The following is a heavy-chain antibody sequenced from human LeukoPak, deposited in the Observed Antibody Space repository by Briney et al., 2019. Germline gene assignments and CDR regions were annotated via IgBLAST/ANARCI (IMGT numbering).Heavy chain of an antibody. CDR1: GGSISSSRW. J-gene: IGHJ4*02. D-gene: IGHD2-15*01. CDR2: IYHSGST. V-gene: IGHV4-4*02. Sequence: PSETLSLTCTVSGGSISSSRWWSWVRQPPGKGLEWIGEIYHSGSTYYNPSLKSRVTISVGTSKNQFSLKLSSVTAADTAVYYCARDQYCSGGSCVGYWGQGTLVTVSS. CDR3: ARDQYCSGGSCVGY.